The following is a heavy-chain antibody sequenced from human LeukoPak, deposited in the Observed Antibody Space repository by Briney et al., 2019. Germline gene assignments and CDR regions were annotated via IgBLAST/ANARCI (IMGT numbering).Heavy chain of an antibody. Sequence: SETLSLTCTASGGSISSGSHYWSWIRQPAGKGLEWIGRIYTSGSTNYNPSLKSRVTISVDTSKNQFSLKLSSVTAADTAVYYCARVVAALLDNWFDPWGQGTLVTVSS. CDR3: ARVVAALLDNWFDP. CDR2: IYTSGST. V-gene: IGHV4-61*02. CDR1: GGSISSGSHY. J-gene: IGHJ5*02. D-gene: IGHD2-15*01.